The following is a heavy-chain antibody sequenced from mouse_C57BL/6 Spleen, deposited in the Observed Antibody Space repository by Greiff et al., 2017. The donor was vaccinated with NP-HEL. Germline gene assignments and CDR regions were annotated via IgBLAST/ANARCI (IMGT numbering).Heavy chain of an antibody. CDR3: ARDELGRGGFAY. Sequence: EVKLVESGPGLVKPSQSLSLTCSVTGYSITSGYYWNWIRQFPGNKLEWMGYISYDGSNNYNPSLKNRISITRDTSKNQFFLKLNSVTTEDTATYYCARDELGRGGFAYWGQGTLVTVSA. CDR1: GYSITSGYY. CDR2: ISYDGSN. D-gene: IGHD4-1*01. V-gene: IGHV3-6*01. J-gene: IGHJ3*01.